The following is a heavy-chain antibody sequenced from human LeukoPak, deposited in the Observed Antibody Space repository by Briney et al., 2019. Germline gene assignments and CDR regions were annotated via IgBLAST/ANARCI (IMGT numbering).Heavy chain of an antibody. CDR1: GYTFTGYY. V-gene: IGHV1-46*01. CDR2: INPSGGST. CDR3: ARGRYYDILTGYFYIWYYYGMDV. J-gene: IGHJ6*02. D-gene: IGHD3-9*01. Sequence: ASVKVSCKASGYTFTGYYMHWVRQAPGQGLEWMGIINPSGGSTSYAQKFQGRVTMTRDTSTSTVYMELSSLRSEDTAVYYCARGRYYDILTGYFYIWYYYGMDVWGQGTTVTVSS.